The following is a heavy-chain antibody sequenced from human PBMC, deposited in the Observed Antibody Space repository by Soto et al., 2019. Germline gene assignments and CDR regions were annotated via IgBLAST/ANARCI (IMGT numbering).Heavy chain of an antibody. CDR3: AREGTTVPYQGYFDY. V-gene: IGHV4-30-4*01. CDR1: GGSISSGDYY. J-gene: IGHJ4*02. Sequence: QVQLQESGPGLVKPSQTLSLTCTVSGGSISSGDYYWSWIRQPPGKGLEWIGYIYYSGSTYYSPSLKSRVTISVDTSKNQFSLKLSSVTAADTAVYYCAREGTTVPYQGYFDYWGQGTLVTVSS. CDR2: IYYSGST. D-gene: IGHD4-17*01.